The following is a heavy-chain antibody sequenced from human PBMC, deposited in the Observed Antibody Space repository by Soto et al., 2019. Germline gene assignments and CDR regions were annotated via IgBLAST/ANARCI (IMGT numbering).Heavy chain of an antibody. J-gene: IGHJ4*02. CDR3: ARGFPTVPTWLLFDS. CDR1: GFTFSNYG. CDR2: IWYDGSNK. Sequence: LRLSCAASGFTFSNYGMHWVRQPPAKGLEWVAVIWYDGSNKYYADSVKGRFTISRDNSKNTLSLQMNSLRAEDTAVYYCARGFPTVPTWLLFDSWGQGALVTVSS. V-gene: IGHV3-33*01. D-gene: IGHD4-17*01.